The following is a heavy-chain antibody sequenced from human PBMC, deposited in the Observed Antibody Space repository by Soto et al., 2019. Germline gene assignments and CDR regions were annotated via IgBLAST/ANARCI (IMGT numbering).Heavy chain of an antibody. CDR2: ISAYNGNT. D-gene: IGHD2-15*01. CDR3: AKLRCSGGSCPIDY. V-gene: IGHV1-18*01. Sequence: QVQLVQSGAEVKKPGASVKVSCKASGYTFTSYGISWVRQAPGQGLEWMGWISAYNGNTNYAQKLQGRVTMTPDTFTSTAYMELRSLRPDDTAVYYCAKLRCSGGSCPIDYWGQGTLVTVSS. CDR1: GYTFTSYG. J-gene: IGHJ4*02.